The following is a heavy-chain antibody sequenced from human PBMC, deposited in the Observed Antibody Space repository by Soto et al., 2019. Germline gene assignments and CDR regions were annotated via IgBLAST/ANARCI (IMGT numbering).Heavy chain of an antibody. CDR2: ISGSGGST. CDR3: ARIYRGYSYGKFDY. D-gene: IGHD5-18*01. CDR1: GFTFSSYA. Sequence: PGGSLRLSCAASGFTFSSYAMSWVRQAPGKGLEWVSAISGSGGSTYYADSVKGRFTISRDNAKNSLYLQMNSLRDEDTAVYYCARIYRGYSYGKFDYWGKGTLVTVS. J-gene: IGHJ4*02. V-gene: IGHV3-23*01.